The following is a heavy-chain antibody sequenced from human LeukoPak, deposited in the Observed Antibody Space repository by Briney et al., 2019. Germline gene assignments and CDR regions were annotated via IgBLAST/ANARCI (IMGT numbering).Heavy chain of an antibody. Sequence: GESLRLSCAASGFTFSSYSMNWVRQAPGKGLEWVSSISGSSTYIDYADSVKGRFTISRDNAKNALYLQMDSPRAEDTAVYYCARGHSSGRYFDFWGQGTLVTVSS. CDR3: ARGHSSGRYFDF. CDR2: ISGSSTYI. J-gene: IGHJ4*02. V-gene: IGHV3-21*01. CDR1: GFTFSSYS. D-gene: IGHD3-22*01.